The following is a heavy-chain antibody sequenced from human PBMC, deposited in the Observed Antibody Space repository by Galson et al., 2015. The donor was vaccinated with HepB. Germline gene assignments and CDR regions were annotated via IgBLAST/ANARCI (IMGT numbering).Heavy chain of an antibody. V-gene: IGHV3-23*01. CDR2: FAGKGDST. Sequence: SLRLSCAASGFAFDSPALSWVRQAPGGGLEWISGFAGKGDSTFYADSVKGRFTVSKDNSNNMLYLQMNSLRAEDAGLYFCAKGYGLFDSWGQGILVTVSS. CDR1: GFAFDSPA. CDR3: AKGYGLFDS. D-gene: IGHD5-18*01. J-gene: IGHJ5*01.